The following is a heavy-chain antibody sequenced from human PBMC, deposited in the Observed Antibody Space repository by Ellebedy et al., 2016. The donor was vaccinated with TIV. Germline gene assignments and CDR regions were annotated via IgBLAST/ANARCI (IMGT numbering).Heavy chain of an antibody. CDR2: VWYDGKDN. CDR1: GFTFSDYG. Sequence: GESLRISCAASGFTFSDYGMHWVRQAPGKGLEWVAVVWYDGKDNNYVDSVKGRFTISRDNSKNTVYLQMNSLRVEDTAVYYCARAVAHDSWGQGTLVIVSS. CDR3: ARAVAHDS. V-gene: IGHV3-33*01. D-gene: IGHD2-21*02. J-gene: IGHJ1*01.